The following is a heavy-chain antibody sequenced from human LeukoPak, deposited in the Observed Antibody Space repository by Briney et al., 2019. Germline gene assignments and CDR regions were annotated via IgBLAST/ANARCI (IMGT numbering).Heavy chain of an antibody. CDR2: INHSGST. V-gene: IGHV4-34*01. J-gene: IGHJ4*02. Sequence: SETLSLTCAVYGGSFSGYYWSWIRQPPGKGLEWIGEINHSGSTNYNPSLKSRVTISVDTSKNQFSLKLSSVTAADTAVYYCAGRPSSGSFDYWGQGTLVTVTS. D-gene: IGHD6-19*01. CDR1: GGSFSGYY. CDR3: AGRPSSGSFDY.